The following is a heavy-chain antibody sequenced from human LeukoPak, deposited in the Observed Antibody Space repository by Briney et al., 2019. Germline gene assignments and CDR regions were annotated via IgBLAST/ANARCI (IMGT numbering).Heavy chain of an antibody. Sequence: KPSEPLSLTCTVSGGSISSYYWSWIRQPPGKGLEWIGYIYYSGSTNYNPSLKSRVTISVDTSKNQFSLKLSSVTAADTAVYYCARAGPRAAFDIWGQGTMVTVSS. J-gene: IGHJ3*02. CDR1: GGSISSYY. V-gene: IGHV4-59*01. CDR2: IYYSGST. CDR3: ARAGPRAAFDI.